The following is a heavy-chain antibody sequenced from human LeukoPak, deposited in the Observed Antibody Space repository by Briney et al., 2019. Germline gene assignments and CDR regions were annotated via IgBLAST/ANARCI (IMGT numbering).Heavy chain of an antibody. CDR3: ATDASIYDSRGYYYLW. V-gene: IGHV1-69*13. CDR1: GGIFSRYT. CDR2: IIPMFGRA. J-gene: IGHJ4*02. Sequence: ASVKVSCKASGGIFSRYTISWVRQAPGQGLEWMGGIIPMFGRANYAQKFQGRLTITADESSTTAYMELSGLRSEDTAVYYCATDASIYDSRGYYYLWWGQGTLVTVSS. D-gene: IGHD3-22*01.